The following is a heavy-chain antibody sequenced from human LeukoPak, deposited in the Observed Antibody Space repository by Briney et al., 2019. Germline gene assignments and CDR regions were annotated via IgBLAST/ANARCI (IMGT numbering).Heavy chain of an antibody. CDR2: VSASGSAT. CDR1: GFTFSSYA. V-gene: IGHV3-23*01. Sequence: GGSLRLSCAASGFTFSSYAMSWVRKAPGKGLEWVSDVSASGSATYYADPVKGRFTISRDNSKNTLYLQMNSLRVEDTAIYYCAKARRTGWSDFDYWGQGTLVTVSS. CDR3: AKARRTGWSDFDY. J-gene: IGHJ4*02. D-gene: IGHD6-19*01.